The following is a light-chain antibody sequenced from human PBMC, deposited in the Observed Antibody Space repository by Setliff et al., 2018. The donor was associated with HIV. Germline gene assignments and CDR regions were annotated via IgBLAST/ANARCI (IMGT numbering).Light chain of an antibody. CDR3: SSYAITNTLP. CDR1: SSDVGGYIY. J-gene: IGLJ1*01. CDR2: EVR. V-gene: IGLV2-14*01. Sequence: QSALTQPASVSGSPGQSITISCTGTSSDVGGYIYVSWYQQHPGKAPKLIISEVRNRPSGVSNRFSGSKSGNTASLTISGLQAEDEADYYCSSYAITNTLPFGTGTKGTVL.